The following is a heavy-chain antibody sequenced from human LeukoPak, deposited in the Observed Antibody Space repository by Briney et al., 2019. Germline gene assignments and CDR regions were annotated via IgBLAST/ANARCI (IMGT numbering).Heavy chain of an antibody. CDR1: GGSISSSSYY. J-gene: IGHJ3*02. D-gene: IGHD3-3*01. CDR2: IYYSGST. Sequence: SETLSLTCTVSGGSISSSSYYWGWIRQPPGKGLEWIGSIYYSGSTYYNPSLKSRVTISVDRSKNQFSLKLSSVTAADTAVYYCARDVNYDFWSGDKNDAFDIWGQGTMVTVSS. CDR3: ARDVNYDFWSGDKNDAFDI. V-gene: IGHV4-39*07.